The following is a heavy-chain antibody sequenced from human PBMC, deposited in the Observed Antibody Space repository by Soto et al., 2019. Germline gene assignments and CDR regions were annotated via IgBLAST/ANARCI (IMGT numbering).Heavy chain of an antibody. Sequence: TGGSLRLSCAASGFNVGAFAVNWVRQAPGKGLEWVSGISVSDAFIYYADSVRGRFSISRDASENILYLQMNSLRVDDTALYYCTRETVAGITGLDYWGPGTLV. CDR3: TRETVAGITGLDY. CDR2: ISVSDAFI. CDR1: GFNVGAFA. J-gene: IGHJ4*02. D-gene: IGHD1-20*01. V-gene: IGHV3-23*01.